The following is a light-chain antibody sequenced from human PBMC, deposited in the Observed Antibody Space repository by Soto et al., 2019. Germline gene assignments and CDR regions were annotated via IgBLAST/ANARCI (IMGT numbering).Light chain of an antibody. Sequence: IVMTQTPLSLPVTPGEPASISCRSSQSLFDSDNGNTYLDWYLQKPGQSPQLLIYMLSYRAAGVTDRFSGSGSGTDFTLTISRLEPEDFAVYYCQQYGSSPPITCGRGTRLEI. V-gene: IGKV2-40*01. CDR1: QSLFDSDNGNTY. J-gene: IGKJ5*01. CDR2: MLS. CDR3: QQYGSSPPIT.